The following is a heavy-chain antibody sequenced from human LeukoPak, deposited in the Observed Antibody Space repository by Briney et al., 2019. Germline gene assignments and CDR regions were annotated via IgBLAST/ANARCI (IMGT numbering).Heavy chain of an antibody. D-gene: IGHD2-2*01. CDR2: ISSSGSTI. J-gene: IGHJ4*02. V-gene: IGHV3-48*03. Sequence: GGSLRLSCAASGFTFSSYEMNWVRRAPGKGLEWVSYISSSGSTIYYADSVKGRFTISRDNAKNSLYLQMNSLRAEDTAVYYCARDTPGEESHWGQGTLVTVSS. CDR1: GFTFSSYE. CDR3: ARDTPGEESH.